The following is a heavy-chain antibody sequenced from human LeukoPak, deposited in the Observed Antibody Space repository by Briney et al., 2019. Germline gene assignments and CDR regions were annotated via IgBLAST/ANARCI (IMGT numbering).Heavy chain of an antibody. CDR2: ISYDGSNK. CDR3: AKGHSSGYGDYVNY. CDR1: GFTFSSYA. V-gene: IGHV3-30*04. J-gene: IGHJ4*02. Sequence: GGSLRLSCAASGFTFSSYAMHWVRQAPGKGLEWVAVISYDGSNKYYADSVKGRFTISRDNSKNTLYLQMNSLRAEDTAVCYCAKGHSSGYGDYVNYWGQGTLVTVSS. D-gene: IGHD6-13*01.